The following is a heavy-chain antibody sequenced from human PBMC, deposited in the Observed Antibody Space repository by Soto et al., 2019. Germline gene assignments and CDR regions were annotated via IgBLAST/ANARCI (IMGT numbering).Heavy chain of an antibody. CDR3: ARVMRLLRSSYFDY. J-gene: IGHJ4*02. D-gene: IGHD2-15*01. V-gene: IGHV3-21*01. CDR1: GFTFSSYS. CDR2: ISSSSSYI. Sequence: GGSLRLSCAASGFTFSSYSMNWVRQAPGKGLEWVLSISSSSSYIYYADSVKGRFTISRDSAKNSLYLQMNSLRAEDTAVYYCARVMRLLRSSYFDYWGQGTLVTVSS.